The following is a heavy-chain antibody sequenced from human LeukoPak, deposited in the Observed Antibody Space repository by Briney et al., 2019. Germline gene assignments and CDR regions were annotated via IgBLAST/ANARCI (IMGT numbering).Heavy chain of an antibody. CDR3: ARDGAIQLERRGYYYGMDV. J-gene: IGHJ6*04. Sequence: SETLSLTCTVSGGSISSYYWSWIRQPPGKGLEWIGYIYYSGSTNYNPSLKSRVTISVDTSKNQFSLKLSSVTAADTAVYHCARDGAIQLERRGYYYGMDVWGKGTTVTVSS. CDR2: IYYSGST. D-gene: IGHD1-1*01. CDR1: GGSISSYY. V-gene: IGHV4-59*01.